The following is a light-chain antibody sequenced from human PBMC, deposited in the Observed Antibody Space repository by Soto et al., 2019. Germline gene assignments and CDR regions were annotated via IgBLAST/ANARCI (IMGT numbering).Light chain of an antibody. J-gene: IGLJ1*01. V-gene: IGLV2-11*01. Sequence: QSALTQPRSVSGSPGQSVTISCTGTDSNIGFYNFVSWYQQHPDKAPHLVIYDVNKRPSGVPDRFSGSKSGNTASLTISGRQADDEADYYCCSYAGTYTYVFGIGTKVTVL. CDR2: DVN. CDR3: CSYAGTYTYV. CDR1: DSNIGFYNF.